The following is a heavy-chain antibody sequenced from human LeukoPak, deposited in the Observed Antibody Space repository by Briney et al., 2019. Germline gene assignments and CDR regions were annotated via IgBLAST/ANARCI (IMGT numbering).Heavy chain of an antibody. V-gene: IGHV4-31*03. D-gene: IGHD6-13*01. Sequence: PSETLSLTYTVSGGSISSGGYYWSWIRQHPGKGLEWIGYIYYSGSTYYNPSLKSRVTISVDTSKNQFSLKLSSVTAADTALYYCAKDIGSSWTNWFDPWGQGTLVTVSS. J-gene: IGHJ5*02. CDR1: GGSISSGGYY. CDR2: IYYSGST. CDR3: AKDIGSSWTNWFDP.